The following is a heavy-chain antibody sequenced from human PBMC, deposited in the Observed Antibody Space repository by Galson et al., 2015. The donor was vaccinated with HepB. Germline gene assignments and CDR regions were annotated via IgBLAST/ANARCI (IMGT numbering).Heavy chain of an antibody. J-gene: IGHJ4*02. CDR3: AKDSPVLTFDY. CDR1: GFTFANHA. D-gene: IGHD2-8*01. V-gene: IGHV3-23*01. CDR2: ITDTGGGT. Sequence: SLRLSCAGSGFTFANHAMSWVRQAPGKGLEWVAAITDTGGGTYHADSVKGRFTISRDSSKNTLYLQMNSLRAEDTAVYYCAKDSPVLTFDYWGQGALVTVSS.